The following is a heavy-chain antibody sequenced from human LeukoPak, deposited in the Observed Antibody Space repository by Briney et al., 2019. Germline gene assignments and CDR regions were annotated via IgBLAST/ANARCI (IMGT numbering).Heavy chain of an antibody. CDR1: GYTFTGYY. D-gene: IGHD6-19*01. J-gene: IGHJ4*02. CDR3: ARRPIAVAAMFDY. Sequence: ASVKVSCKASGYTFTGYYMHWVRQAPGQGLEWMGWINPNSGGTDYAQKFQGRVTITADKSTSTAYMELSSLRSEDTAVYYCARRPIAVAAMFDYWGQGTLVTVSS. V-gene: IGHV1-2*02. CDR2: INPNSGGT.